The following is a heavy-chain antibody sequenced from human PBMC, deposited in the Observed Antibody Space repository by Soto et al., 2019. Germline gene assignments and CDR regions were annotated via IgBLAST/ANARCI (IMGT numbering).Heavy chain of an antibody. CDR1: GGTFSSYT. J-gene: IGHJ6*03. D-gene: IGHD2-2*02. Sequence: QVQLVQSGAEVKKPGSSVKVSCKASGGTFSSYTISWVRQAPGQGLEWMGRIITILGIANYAQKFQGRVTITADKSASEACMELSSLRSEDTAVYYCAREKGYGSSASCYTYYYYMAVWGKGTTVTVSS. V-gene: IGHV1-69*08. CDR3: AREKGYGSSASCYTYYYYMAV. CDR2: IITILGIA.